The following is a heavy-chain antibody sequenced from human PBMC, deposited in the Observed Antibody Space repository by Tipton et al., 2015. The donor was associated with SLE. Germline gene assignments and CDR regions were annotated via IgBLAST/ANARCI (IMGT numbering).Heavy chain of an antibody. V-gene: IGHV4-39*01. CDR3: ARLEEGGP. Sequence: TLSLTCTVSGGSISSTTYYWGWIRQPPGKGLEWIGSIYYSGITYYNPSLKSRVTISVDTSKNQFSLKLSSVTAADTAVYYCARLEEGGPWGQGTLVTVSS. CDR2: IYYSGIT. J-gene: IGHJ5*02. D-gene: IGHD1-1*01. CDR1: GGSISSTTYY.